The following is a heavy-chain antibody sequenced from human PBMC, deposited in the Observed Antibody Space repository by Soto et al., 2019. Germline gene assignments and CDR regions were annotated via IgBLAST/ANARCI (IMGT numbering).Heavy chain of an antibody. D-gene: IGHD2-15*01. CDR1: GGSISSSSYY. CDR2: IYYSGST. Sequence: SETLSLTCTVSGGSISSSSYYWGWIRQPPGKGLEWIGSIYYSGSTYYNPSLKSRVTISVDTSKNQFSLKLSSVTAADTAVYYCASRYCSGGSCYSYYYMDVWGKGTTVTVSS. V-gene: IGHV4-39*07. J-gene: IGHJ6*03. CDR3: ASRYCSGGSCYSYYYMDV.